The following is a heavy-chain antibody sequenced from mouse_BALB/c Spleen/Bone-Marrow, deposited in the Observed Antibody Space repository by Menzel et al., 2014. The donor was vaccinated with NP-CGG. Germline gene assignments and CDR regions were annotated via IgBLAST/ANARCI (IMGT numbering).Heavy chain of an antibody. CDR3: ARQLAYDMDY. V-gene: IGHV5-12*02. CDR1: GFTFSDYY. Sequence: EVQGVESGGGLVQPGGSLKLSCATSGFTFSDYYMYWVRQTPEKRLEWVAYITKGGGSTYYPDIVKGRFTISRDNAKNTLYLQMSRLKSEDTAIYYCARQLAYDMDYWGQGTSVTVSS. CDR2: ITKGGGST. J-gene: IGHJ4*01. D-gene: IGHD4-1*01.